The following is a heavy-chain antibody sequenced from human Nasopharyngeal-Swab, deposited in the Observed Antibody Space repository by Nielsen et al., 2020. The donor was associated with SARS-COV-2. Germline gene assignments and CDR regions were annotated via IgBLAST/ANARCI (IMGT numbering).Heavy chain of an antibody. CDR1: GFTFSSYS. D-gene: IGHD2-15*01. CDR2: ISSSSSYI. Sequence: GGSLRLSCAASGFTFSSYSMNWVRQAPGKGLEWASSISSSSSYIYYADSVKGRFTISRDNAKNSLYLQMNSLRAEDTAVYYCARDRSVGYGMDVWGQGTTVTVSS. J-gene: IGHJ6*02. CDR3: ARDRSVGYGMDV. V-gene: IGHV3-21*01.